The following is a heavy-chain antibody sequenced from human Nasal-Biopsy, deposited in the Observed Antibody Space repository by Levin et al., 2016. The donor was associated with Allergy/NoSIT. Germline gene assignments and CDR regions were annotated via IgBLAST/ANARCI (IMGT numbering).Heavy chain of an antibody. Sequence: SCAASGFTFQSYGMHWVRQAPGKGLEWVAVIAFDGGGKHYLDSVEGRFTISRDNSRNTVDLQMNSLRLEDTAVYYCAKDRVNIVASGYFDHWGPGALVTVSS. CDR2: IAFDGGGK. V-gene: IGHV3-30*18. CDR1: GFTFQSYG. CDR3: AKDRVNIVASGYFDH. J-gene: IGHJ4*02. D-gene: IGHD3-22*01.